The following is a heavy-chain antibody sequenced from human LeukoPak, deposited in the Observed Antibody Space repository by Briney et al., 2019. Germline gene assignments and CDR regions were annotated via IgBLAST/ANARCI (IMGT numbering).Heavy chain of an antibody. J-gene: IGHJ4*02. Sequence: GGSLRLSCAASGFTFSSYVMHWVRQAPGKGLEWVAIISYDGSNEYYADSVKGRFTISRDNSKNTLYLQMNSLRAADTAVYYCARGERWFGELLPPLDYWGQGTLVTVSS. V-gene: IGHV3-30*04. CDR3: ARGERWFGELLPPLDY. D-gene: IGHD3-10*01. CDR2: ISYDGSNE. CDR1: GFTFSSYV.